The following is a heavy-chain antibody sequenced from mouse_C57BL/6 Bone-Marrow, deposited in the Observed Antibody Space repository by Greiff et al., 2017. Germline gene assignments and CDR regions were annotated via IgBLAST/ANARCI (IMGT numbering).Heavy chain of an antibody. V-gene: IGHV5-17*01. Sequence: EVQLVESGGGLVKPGGSLKLSCAASGFTFSDYGLHWVRQAPEKGLAWVAYISSGSSTIYYADTVKGRFTISRDNAKNTLFLQMTSLRSEDTAMYYCARPRFYGNSWFAYWGQGTLVTVSA. J-gene: IGHJ3*01. CDR2: ISSGSSTI. CDR1: GFTFSDYG. CDR3: ARPRFYGNSWFAY. D-gene: IGHD2-1*01.